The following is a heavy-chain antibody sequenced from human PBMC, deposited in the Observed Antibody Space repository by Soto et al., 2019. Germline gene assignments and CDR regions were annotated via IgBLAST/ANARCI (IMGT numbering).Heavy chain of an antibody. D-gene: IGHD1-7*01. CDR3: ARPCTQNWNSDAFDI. Sequence: QVQLVQSGAEVKKPGASVKVSCKASGYTFTSYGISWVRPAPGQGLEWMGWVSAYNGNTNYAQKLQGRVTMNTHTSTSTAYMELRSLRSYDTAVYYCARPCTQNWNSDAFDIWGQGTMVTVSS. CDR2: VSAYNGNT. V-gene: IGHV1-18*01. CDR1: GYTFTSYG. J-gene: IGHJ3*02.